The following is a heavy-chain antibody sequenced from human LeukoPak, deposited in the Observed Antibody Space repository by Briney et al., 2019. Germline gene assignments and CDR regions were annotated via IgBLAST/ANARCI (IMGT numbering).Heavy chain of an antibody. CDR2: INHSGST. CDR3: ARGYSSGWYGGNDY. J-gene: IGHJ4*02. D-gene: IGHD6-19*01. Sequence: SETLSLTCTVSGGSISRYYWSWIRQPPGKGLEWIGEINHSGSTNYNPSLKSRVTISVDTSKNQFSLKLSSVTAADTAVYYCARGYSSGWYGGNDYWGQGTLVTVSS. CDR1: GGSISRYY. V-gene: IGHV4-34*01.